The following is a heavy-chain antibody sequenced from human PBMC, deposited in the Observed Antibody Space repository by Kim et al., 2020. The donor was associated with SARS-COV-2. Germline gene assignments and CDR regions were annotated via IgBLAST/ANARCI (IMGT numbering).Heavy chain of an antibody. CDR3: SRHPEY. CDR2: IRSKVSGYAT. CDR1: GFTFSGSA. V-gene: IGHV3-73*01. J-gene: IGHJ4*02. Sequence: GGSLRLSCAASGFTFSGSAMHWVRQASGKGLEWVGRIRSKVSGYATAYAASVKGRFTISRDDSKNTAYLQMNSLKTEDMAVYYCSRHPEYWGQGTLVTVSS.